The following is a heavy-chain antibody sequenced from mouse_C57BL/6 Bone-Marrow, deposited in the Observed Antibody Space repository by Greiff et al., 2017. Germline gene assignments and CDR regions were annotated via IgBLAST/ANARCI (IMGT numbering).Heavy chain of an antibody. CDR1: GYTFTSYW. J-gene: IGHJ3*01. CDR3: ARGGDYDGSSYGGFAY. V-gene: IGHV1-64*01. CDR2: IHPNSGST. Sequence: VQLQQPGAELVKPGASVKLSCTASGYTFTSYWMHWVNQRPGQGLEWIGMIHPNSGSTNYTEKFKSKATLTVDTSASTAYMQLSSLTSEDSAVYYCARGGDYDGSSYGGFAYWGQGTLVTVSA. D-gene: IGHD1-1*01.